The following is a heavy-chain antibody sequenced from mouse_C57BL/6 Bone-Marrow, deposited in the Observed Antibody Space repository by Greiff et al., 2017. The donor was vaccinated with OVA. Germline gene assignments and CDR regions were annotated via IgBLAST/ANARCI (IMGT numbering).Heavy chain of an antibody. CDR2: IYPGDGDT. J-gene: IGHJ2*01. D-gene: IGHD3-1*01. V-gene: IGHV1-82*01. CDR1: GYAFSSSW. CDR3: ARSGGPLDY. Sequence: QVQLQQSGPELVKPGASVKISCKASGYAFSSSWMNWVKQRPGKGLEWIGRIYPGDGDTNYNGKFKGKATLTADKSSSTAYMQRSSLTSEDSAVYFCARSGGPLDYWGQGTTLTVSS.